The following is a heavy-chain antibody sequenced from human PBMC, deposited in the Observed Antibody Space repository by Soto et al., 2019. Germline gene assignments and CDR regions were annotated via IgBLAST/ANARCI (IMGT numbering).Heavy chain of an antibody. V-gene: IGHV3-21*01. CDR1: GFTFSSYS. Sequence: GGSLRLSCAASGFTFSSYSMNWVRQAPGKGLEWVSSISSSSSYIYYADSVKGRFTISRDNAKNSLYLQMNSLRAEDTAVYYCARDRTGPDPSSSSMDVWGKGTTVTVSS. CDR3: ARDRTGPDPSSSSMDV. D-gene: IGHD6-6*01. J-gene: IGHJ6*03. CDR2: ISSSSSYI.